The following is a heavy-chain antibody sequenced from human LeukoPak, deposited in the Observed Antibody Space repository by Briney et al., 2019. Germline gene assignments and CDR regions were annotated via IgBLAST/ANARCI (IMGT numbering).Heavy chain of an antibody. CDR1: GYTFTSYG. CDR2: TSGYNGNT. D-gene: IGHD6-13*01. V-gene: IGHV1-18*01. J-gene: IGHJ4*02. Sequence: ASVKVSCKASGYTFTSYGISWVRQAPGQGLEWMGWTSGYNGNTNHAQKFQGRVTMTTDTSTTTAYMELRYLRSDDTAVYYCARDSSSSWYGDEDYWGQGTLVTVSS. CDR3: ARDSSSSWYGDEDY.